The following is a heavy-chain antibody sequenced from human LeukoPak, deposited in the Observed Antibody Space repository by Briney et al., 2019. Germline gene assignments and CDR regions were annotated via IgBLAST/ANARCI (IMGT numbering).Heavy chain of an antibody. Sequence: SETLSLTCAVYGGSFSGYYWSWIRQPPGKGLEWIGEINHSGGTNYNPSLKSRVTISVDTSKNQFSLNLSSVTAADTAVYYCARRRSLEDWGQGTLVTVSS. CDR3: ARRRSLED. CDR2: INHSGGT. V-gene: IGHV4-34*01. CDR1: GGSFSGYY. J-gene: IGHJ4*02.